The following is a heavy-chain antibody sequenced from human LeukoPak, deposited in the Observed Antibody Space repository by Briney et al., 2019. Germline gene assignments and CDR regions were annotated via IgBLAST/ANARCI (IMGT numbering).Heavy chain of an antibody. D-gene: IGHD3-9*01. CDR1: GFTFSSYS. Sequence: GGSLRLSCAASGFTFSSYSMNWVRQAPGKGLEWVSSISSSSSYIYYADSVKGRFTISRDNAKNSLYLQMNSLRAEDTAVYYCASPLLRYFDWPYGMDVWGQGTTVTVSS. V-gene: IGHV3-21*01. CDR3: ASPLLRYFDWPYGMDV. CDR2: ISSSSSYI. J-gene: IGHJ6*02.